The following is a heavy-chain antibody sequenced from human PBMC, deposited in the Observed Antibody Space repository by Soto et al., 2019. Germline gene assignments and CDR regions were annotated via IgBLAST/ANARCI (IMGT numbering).Heavy chain of an antibody. CDR3: AREGVTMVRGVIRPQGNWFDP. CDR1: GGSFSGYY. D-gene: IGHD3-10*01. V-gene: IGHV4-34*01. CDR2: INHSGST. J-gene: IGHJ5*02. Sequence: SETLSLTCAVYGGSFSGYYWSWIRQPPRKGLEWIGEINHSGSTNYNPSLKSRVTISVDTSKNQFSLKLSSVTAADTAVYYCAREGVTMVRGVIRPQGNWFDPWGQGTLVTVSS.